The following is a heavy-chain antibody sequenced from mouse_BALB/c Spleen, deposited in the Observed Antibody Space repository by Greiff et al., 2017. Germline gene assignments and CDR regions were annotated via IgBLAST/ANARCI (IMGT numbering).Heavy chain of an antibody. CDR2: ISTYNGNT. J-gene: IGHJ4*01. CDR1: GYTFTDYA. Sequence: VQLQESGPEVVRPGVSVKISCKGSGYTFTDYAMHWVKQSHAKSLEWIGVISTYNGNTNYNQKFKGKATMTVDKSSSTAYMELARLTSEDSAIYYCARSGLTTVVDYAMDYWGQGTSVTVSS. V-gene: IGHV1-67*01. CDR3: ARSGLTTVVDYAMDY. D-gene: IGHD1-1*01.